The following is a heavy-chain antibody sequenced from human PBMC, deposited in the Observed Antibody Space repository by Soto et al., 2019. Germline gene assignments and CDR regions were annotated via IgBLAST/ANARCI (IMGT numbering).Heavy chain of an antibody. CDR2: IWYDGSNK. J-gene: IGHJ4*02. CDR3: AREGAAAALDY. CDR1: GYTFSSYG. D-gene: IGHD6-13*01. Sequence: PGGSLRLSCAASGYTFSSYGMHWVRQAPGKGLEWVAVIWYDGSNKYYADSVKGRSTISRDNSKNTLYLQMNSLRAEDTAVYYCAREGAAAALDYWGQGTRVTVSS. V-gene: IGHV3-33*01.